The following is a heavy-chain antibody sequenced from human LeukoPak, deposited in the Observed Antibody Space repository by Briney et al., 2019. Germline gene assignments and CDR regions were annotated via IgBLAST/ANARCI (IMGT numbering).Heavy chain of an antibody. V-gene: IGHV3-30*09. Sequence: PGGSLRLSCVASGFTFSNYAMHWVRQAPGKGLEWVALISDDGTSNYYADSVKGRFAISRDNSNNTLYLQMNSLRVDDTGVFYCARDGSTGQTDDDAFDIWGQGTLVTVS. CDR1: GFTFSNYA. J-gene: IGHJ3*02. CDR2: ISDDGTSN. D-gene: IGHD1-14*01. CDR3: ARDGSTGQTDDDAFDI.